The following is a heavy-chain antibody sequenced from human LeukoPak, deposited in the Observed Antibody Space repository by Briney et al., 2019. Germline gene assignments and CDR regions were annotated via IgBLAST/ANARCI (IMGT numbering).Heavy chain of an antibody. V-gene: IGHV4-34*01. Sequence: SETLSLTCAVYGGSFSGYYWSWIRQPPGKGLEWIGEINHSGSTNYNPSLKSRVTISVDTSKNQFSLKLSSVTAADTAVYYCARAGILTGLNWFDPWGQGTLVTVSS. CDR2: INHSGST. CDR1: GGSFSGYY. J-gene: IGHJ5*02. D-gene: IGHD3-9*01. CDR3: ARAGILTGLNWFDP.